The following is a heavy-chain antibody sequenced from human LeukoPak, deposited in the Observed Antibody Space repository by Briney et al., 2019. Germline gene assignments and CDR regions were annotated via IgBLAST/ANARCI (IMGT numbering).Heavy chain of an antibody. CDR1: GFTFSSYA. D-gene: IGHD6-19*01. V-gene: IGHV3-23*01. J-gene: IGHJ4*02. CDR3: AKDLFRTIAVALFDY. Sequence: PGGSLRLSCAASGFTFSSYAMSWVRQAPGKGLEWVSAISGSGGSTYYADSVKGRFTISRDNSKNTLYLQMNSLRAEDTAVYYCAKDLFRTIAVALFDYWGQGTLVTVSS. CDR2: ISGSGGST.